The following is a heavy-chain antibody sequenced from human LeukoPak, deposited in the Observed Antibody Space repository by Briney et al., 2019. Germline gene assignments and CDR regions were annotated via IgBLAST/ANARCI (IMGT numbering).Heavy chain of an antibody. CDR3: TTNCGGDCYIIDFDY. D-gene: IGHD2-21*02. J-gene: IGHJ4*02. V-gene: IGHV3-15*01. CDR2: IKSKTDGGTT. Sequence: GGSLRLSCAASGSTFSNAWMSWVRQAPGKGLEWVGRIKSKTDGGTTDYAAPVKGRFTISRDDSKNTLYLQMNILKTEDTAVYYCTTNCGGDCYIIDFDYWGQGTLVTVSS. CDR1: GSTFSNAW.